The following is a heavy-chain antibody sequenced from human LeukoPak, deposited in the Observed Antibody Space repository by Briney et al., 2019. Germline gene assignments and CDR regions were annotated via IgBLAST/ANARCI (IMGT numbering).Heavy chain of an antibody. CDR3: ARGVVVAAATAFGFDP. Sequence: SETLSLTCAVYGGSFSGYYWSWIRQPPGKGLEWIGEINHSGSTNYNPSLKSRVTISVDTSKNQFSLKLSSVTAADTAVYYCARGVVVAAATAFGFDPWGQGTLVTVSS. D-gene: IGHD2-15*01. J-gene: IGHJ5*02. V-gene: IGHV4-34*01. CDR2: INHSGST. CDR1: GGSFSGYY.